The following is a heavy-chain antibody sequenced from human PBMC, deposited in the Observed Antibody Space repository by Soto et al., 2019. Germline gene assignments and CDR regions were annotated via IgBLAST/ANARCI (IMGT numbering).Heavy chain of an antibody. CDR1: GGSIRSSSYY. Sequence: QLQLQESGPGLVKPSETLSLTCTVSGGSIRSSSYYWGWIGQPPGKGLEWIGSIYYSGSTYYDPSIKSRVTIPVETSKNQFSLKLSSVTAADTAVYYCARHPARYSGYDYYFDYWGQGTLVTVSS. CDR2: IYYSGST. D-gene: IGHD5-12*01. V-gene: IGHV4-39*01. CDR3: ARHPARYSGYDYYFDY. J-gene: IGHJ4*02.